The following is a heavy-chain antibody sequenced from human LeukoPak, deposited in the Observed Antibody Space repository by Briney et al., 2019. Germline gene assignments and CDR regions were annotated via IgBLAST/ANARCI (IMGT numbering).Heavy chain of an antibody. D-gene: IGHD1-1*01. CDR2: INHSGST. CDR1: GGSFSDYY. V-gene: IGHV4-34*01. Sequence: SETLSLTCAVYGGSFSDYYWSWIRQTPGKGLEWIGEINHSGSTHYNPSLRSRVTISLDTSKNQFSLKLSSVTAADTAVYYCARDSVAAIGTGYYYYGMDVWGQGTTVTVSS. CDR3: ARDSVAAIGTGYYYYGMDV. J-gene: IGHJ6*02.